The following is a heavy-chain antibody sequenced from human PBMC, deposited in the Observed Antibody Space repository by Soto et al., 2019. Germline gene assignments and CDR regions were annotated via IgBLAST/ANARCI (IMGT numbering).Heavy chain of an antibody. V-gene: IGHV3-30-3*01. CDR3: ARKWRTGNFDY. J-gene: IGHJ4*02. Sequence: GVSLRVSCAASGFTFGSYAMHWVRQAPGKGLEWVAVISYDGSNKYYADSVKGRFTISRENSKNTLYRQMNSLRAEDTAVYYCARKWRTGNFDYCGQGTLVTVSS. CDR2: ISYDGSNK. D-gene: IGHD3-10*01. CDR1: GFTFGSYA.